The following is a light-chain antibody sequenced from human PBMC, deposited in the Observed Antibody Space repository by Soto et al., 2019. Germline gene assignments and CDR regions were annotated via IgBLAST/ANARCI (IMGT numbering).Light chain of an antibody. J-gene: IGKJ1*01. CDR2: GAS. Sequence: EIVMTQSPATLSVSPGERATLSCRASQSVSSNLAWYQQKPGQAPRLLIYGASTRATGFPARFSGSVSGTEFTLTISSLQSEDFAVYYCQQYNNWPQTFGQGTK. CDR3: QQYNNWPQT. CDR1: QSVSSN. V-gene: IGKV3-15*01.